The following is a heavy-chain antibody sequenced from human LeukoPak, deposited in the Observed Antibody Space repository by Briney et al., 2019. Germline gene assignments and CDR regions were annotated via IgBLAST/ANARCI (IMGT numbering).Heavy chain of an antibody. CDR2: ISTYNGNT. D-gene: IGHD6-19*01. CDR3: ARTQWLEDAFDF. CDR1: DDTFSNYG. Sequence: ASVKVSCKASDDTFSNYGISWVRQAPGQGLEWRGWISTYNGNTHYAQKFQGRVTMTTDTSTNIAYLELRDLRSDDTAVYYCARTQWLEDAFDFWGQGTVVTVSS. V-gene: IGHV1-18*01. J-gene: IGHJ3*01.